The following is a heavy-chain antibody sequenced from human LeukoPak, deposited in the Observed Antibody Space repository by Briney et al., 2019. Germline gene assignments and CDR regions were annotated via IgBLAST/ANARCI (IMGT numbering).Heavy chain of an antibody. Sequence: GGSLRLSCAASGFTFSSYAMHWVRQAPGKGLEWVAVISYDGSNKYYADSVKGRFTISRDNSKNTLYLQMNSLRAEDTAVYYCAKEGVTMIVLGAFDIWGQGTMVTVSS. J-gene: IGHJ3*02. V-gene: IGHV3-30*04. D-gene: IGHD3-22*01. CDR2: ISYDGSNK. CDR3: AKEGVTMIVLGAFDI. CDR1: GFTFSSYA.